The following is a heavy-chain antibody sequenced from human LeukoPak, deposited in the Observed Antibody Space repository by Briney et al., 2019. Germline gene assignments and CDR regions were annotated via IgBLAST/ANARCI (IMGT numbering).Heavy chain of an antibody. Sequence: GGSLRLSCAASGFTFSNYRMNWVRQAPGKGLEWVSSISTSSIYIYYADSLKGRFTISRDNAKNSLYLQMNSLRAEDTAVYYCARDLNWETYWGQGTLVTVSS. CDR2: ISTSSIYI. CDR1: GFTFSNYR. CDR3: ARDLNWETY. V-gene: IGHV3-21*01. D-gene: IGHD7-27*01. J-gene: IGHJ4*02.